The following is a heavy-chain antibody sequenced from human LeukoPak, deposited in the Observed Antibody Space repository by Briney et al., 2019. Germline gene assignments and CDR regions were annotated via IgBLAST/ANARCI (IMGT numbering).Heavy chain of an antibody. V-gene: IGHV3-7*01. Sequence: GGSLTLSCAASGFTFNDCWMTWVRQVPGKGLEWVANIKQDGSENYYVDSVRGRFTISRDNAKNSLYLQMDSLRVEDTAVYYCARVGAWELQRVCDLWEQGTLVTVSS. J-gene: IGHJ4*02. CDR3: ARVGAWELQRVCDL. CDR1: GFTFNDCW. CDR2: IKQDGSEN. D-gene: IGHD1-26*01.